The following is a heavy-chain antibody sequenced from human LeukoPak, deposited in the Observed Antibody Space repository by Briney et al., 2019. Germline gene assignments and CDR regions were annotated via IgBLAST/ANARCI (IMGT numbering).Heavy chain of an antibody. CDR1: GGSFSGYY. CDR3: ARGGSRTNIAVVVAATISFDY. Sequence: SETLSLTCAVYGGSFSGYYWSWIRQPPGKGLEWIGEINHSGSTNYNPSLKSRVTISVDTSKNQFSLKLSSVTAADTAVYYCARGGSRTNIAVVVAATISFDYWGQGTLVTVSS. CDR2: INHSGST. V-gene: IGHV4-34*01. D-gene: IGHD2-15*01. J-gene: IGHJ4*02.